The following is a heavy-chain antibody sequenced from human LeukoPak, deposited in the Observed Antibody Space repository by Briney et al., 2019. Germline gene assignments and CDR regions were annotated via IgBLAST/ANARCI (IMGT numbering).Heavy chain of an antibody. D-gene: IGHD3-3*01. CDR3: ARGDRDYDFWSGYSVLTWFDP. V-gene: IGHV4-34*01. J-gene: IGHJ5*02. CDR2: INHSGST. CDR1: GGSFSGYY. Sequence: KPSETLSLTCAVYGGSFSGYYWSWIRQPPGKGLEWIGEINHSGSTNYNPSLKSRVTISVDTSKNQFSLKLSSVTAADTAVYYCARGDRDYDFWSGYSVLTWFDPWGQGTLVTVSS.